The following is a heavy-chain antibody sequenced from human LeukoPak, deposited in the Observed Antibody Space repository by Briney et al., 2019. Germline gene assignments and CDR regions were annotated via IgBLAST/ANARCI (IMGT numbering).Heavy chain of an antibody. CDR3: AMTYDFWSGYPG. CDR1: GFTFSTSA. CDR2: VSDSGDYT. Sequence: GGSLRLSCVTSGFTFSTSAMGWVRQAPGTGLEWVSVVSDSGDYTSYADSVKGRFRISRDNSENKLYLQMNSLRTEDTAIYYCAMTYDFWSGYPGWGQGTLVTVSS. J-gene: IGHJ4*02. V-gene: IGHV3-23*01. D-gene: IGHD3-3*01.